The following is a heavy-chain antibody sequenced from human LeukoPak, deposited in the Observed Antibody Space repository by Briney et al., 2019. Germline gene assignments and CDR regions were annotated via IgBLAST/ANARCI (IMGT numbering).Heavy chain of an antibody. V-gene: IGHV3-53*01. J-gene: IGHJ6*03. D-gene: IGHD3-10*01. Sequence: GGSLRLSCAASGFTVSSNYMTWVRQAPGEGLEWRSVIYKNAITYYADTVKGRFTISRDNSKNMLYLQMNSLRADDTAVYHCARSLRVRGVPDYMDVWGKGTTVTISS. CDR3: ARSLRVRGVPDYMDV. CDR2: IYKNAIT. CDR1: GFTVSSNY.